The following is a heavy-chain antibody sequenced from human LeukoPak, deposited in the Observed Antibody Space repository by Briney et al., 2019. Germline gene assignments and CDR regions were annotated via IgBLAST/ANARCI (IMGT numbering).Heavy chain of an antibody. D-gene: IGHD6-19*01. V-gene: IGHV1-2*02. CDR2: INPNSGGT. Sequence: ASVKVSCKASGYTFTRYYMHWVRQAPGQGLEWMGWINPNSGGTNYAQKFQGRVTMTRDTSISTACMELSRLRSDDTAVYYCARRRVAVAVNNWFDLWGQGTLVTVSS. CDR1: GYTFTRYY. J-gene: IGHJ5*02. CDR3: ARRRVAVAVNNWFDL.